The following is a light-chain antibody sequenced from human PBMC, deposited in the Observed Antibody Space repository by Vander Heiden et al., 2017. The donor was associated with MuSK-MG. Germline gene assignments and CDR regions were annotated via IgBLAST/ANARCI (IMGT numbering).Light chain of an antibody. CDR3: NSYTTLSTAYV. J-gene: IGLJ1*01. Sequence: QSALPQPASLSGSPGQSLTISSTGTGSDVGRYNYVSWYQQHPGDVPRLIIYDVSNRPSGVSYRFSGSKSGNTALLTIAGLQAEDEADYYCNSYTTLSTAYVFGPGTKVTVL. CDR1: GSDVGRYNY. V-gene: IGLV2-14*03. CDR2: DVS.